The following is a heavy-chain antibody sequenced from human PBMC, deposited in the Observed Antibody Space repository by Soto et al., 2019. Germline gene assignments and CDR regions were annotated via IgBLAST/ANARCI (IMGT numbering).Heavy chain of an antibody. J-gene: IGHJ5*02. CDR1: GYTFTSYG. D-gene: IGHD6-13*01. V-gene: IGHV1-18*01. CDR3: AREQIAAAGTGWFEP. CDR2: ISAYNGNT. Sequence: ASVKVSCKASGYTFTSYGISWVRQAPGQGLEWMGWISAYNGNTNYAQKLQGRVTMTTDTSTSTAYMELRSLRSDDTAVYYCAREQIAAAGTGWFEPWGQGTLVTVSS.